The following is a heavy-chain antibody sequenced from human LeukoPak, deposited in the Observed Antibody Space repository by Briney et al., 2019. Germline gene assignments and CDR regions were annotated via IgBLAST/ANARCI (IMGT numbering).Heavy chain of an antibody. CDR1: GFTFSSYE. Sequence: GGSLRLSCAASGFTFSSYEMNWVRQAPGKGLEWVSYISSSSSTIYYADSVKGRFTISRDNAKNSLYLQMNSLRAEDTAVYYCARGYLEWPRREPYYYYMDVWGKGTTVTVSS. D-gene: IGHD3-3*01. J-gene: IGHJ6*03. CDR2: ISSSSSTI. V-gene: IGHV3-48*03. CDR3: ARGYLEWPRREPYYYYMDV.